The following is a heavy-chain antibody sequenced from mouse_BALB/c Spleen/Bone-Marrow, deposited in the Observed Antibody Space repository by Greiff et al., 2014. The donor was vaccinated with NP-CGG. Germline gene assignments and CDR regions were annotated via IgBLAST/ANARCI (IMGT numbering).Heavy chain of an antibody. Sequence: EVQLVESGPELVKPGASVKISCKASGYTFTDYNMHWVKQSHGKSLEWIGYIYPYNGGAGYNQKFKSKPTLTVDNSSSTAYMELRSLTSDDSAVYYCARSYGNYDAWFARWGQGTLVTVSA. CDR1: GYTFTDYN. CDR3: ARSYGNYDAWFAR. J-gene: IGHJ3*01. D-gene: IGHD2-1*01. V-gene: IGHV1S29*02. CDR2: IYPYNGGA.